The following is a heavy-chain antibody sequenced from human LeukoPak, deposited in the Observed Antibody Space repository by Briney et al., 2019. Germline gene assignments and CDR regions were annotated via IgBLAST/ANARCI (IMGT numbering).Heavy chain of an antibody. CDR3: ARYDSRGSAFAKFDY. Sequence: PSETLSLTSAVSGFSLGTNSYWGWIRQSPGKGLEWIGRIYRHDITSYNPSLRGRVYMSVDTSKNQFSLQLTSVTAADTAVYYCARYDSRGSAFAKFDYLGQGIMVTVSS. V-gene: IGHV4-38-2*01. CDR1: GFSLGTNSY. J-gene: IGHJ4*02. CDR2: IYRHDIT. D-gene: IGHD3-16*01.